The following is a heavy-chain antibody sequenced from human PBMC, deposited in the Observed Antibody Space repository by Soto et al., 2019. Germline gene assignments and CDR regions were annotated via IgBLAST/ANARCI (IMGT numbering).Heavy chain of an antibody. Sequence: EVQLVESGGGLVQPGGSLRLSCAASGFPFSNHWMHWVRQAPGKGLEWVSRINSDGSTTTYADSVKGRFTIFRHNAKNTLYLQLNSLRAEDTALYYCARGYSSGPDYWGQGTLVTVSS. J-gene: IGHJ4*02. CDR2: INSDGSTT. CDR1: GFPFSNHW. V-gene: IGHV3-74*01. CDR3: ARGYSSGPDY. D-gene: IGHD6-19*01.